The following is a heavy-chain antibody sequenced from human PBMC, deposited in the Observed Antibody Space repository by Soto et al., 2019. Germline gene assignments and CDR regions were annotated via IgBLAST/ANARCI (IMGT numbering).Heavy chain of an antibody. D-gene: IGHD3-22*01. J-gene: IGHJ4*02. CDR2: IWYDGDNK. CDR1: GFSFSTFG. Sequence: GGSLRLSCAASGFSFSTFGMHWVRQAPGKGLEWVALIWYDGDNKYYADSVKGRFTISRDNSKNTLYLQMTSLRAEDTAVYYCARDRYYYDASKLVDYWGQGTLVTVSS. V-gene: IGHV3-33*01. CDR3: ARDRYYYDASKLVDY.